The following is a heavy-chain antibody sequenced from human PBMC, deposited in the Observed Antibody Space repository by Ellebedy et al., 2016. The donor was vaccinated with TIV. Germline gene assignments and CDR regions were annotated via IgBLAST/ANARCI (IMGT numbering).Heavy chain of an antibody. CDR3: SRGLDMADFFDY. V-gene: IGHV3-11*01. CDR1: GFTFSDYY. J-gene: IGHJ4*02. CDR2: IDSSDSTK. D-gene: IGHD3-9*01. Sequence: GGSLRLSCAASGFTFSDYYMSWIRQAPGKGLEWVSFIDSSDSTKYYADSVKGRFTISRDNAKNSLYLEMNSLRAEDTAVYYCSRGLDMADFFDYWGQGTLVAVSS.